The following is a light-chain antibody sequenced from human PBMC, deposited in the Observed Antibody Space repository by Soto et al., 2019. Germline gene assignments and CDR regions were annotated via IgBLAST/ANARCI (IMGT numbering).Light chain of an antibody. CDR3: SSYTSSSTYVV. Sequence: QSVLTQPASVSGSPGQSITISCTGTSSDVGGYNYVSWYQQHPGKAPKLMIYDVINRPSGVSNRFSGSKSGNSASLTISGLQAEDEADYYCSSYTSSSTYVVSGGGTKVTVL. CDR2: DVI. J-gene: IGLJ2*01. CDR1: SSDVGGYNY. V-gene: IGLV2-14*03.